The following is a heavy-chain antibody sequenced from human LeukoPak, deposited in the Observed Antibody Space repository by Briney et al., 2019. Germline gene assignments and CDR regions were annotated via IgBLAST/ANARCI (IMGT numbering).Heavy chain of an antibody. V-gene: IGHV3-23*01. CDR3: AKWGCSGGSCYPFDY. CDR2: ISGTGNRT. Sequence: PGGPLRLSCAASGFTFSSYAMGWVRQAPGEGLEWVSAISGTGNRTYYADSVKGRFTISRDNSKNTLYLKMNSLRAEDTAVYYCAKWGCSGGSCYPFDYWGQGTLVTVYS. J-gene: IGHJ4*02. D-gene: IGHD2-15*01. CDR1: GFTFSSYA.